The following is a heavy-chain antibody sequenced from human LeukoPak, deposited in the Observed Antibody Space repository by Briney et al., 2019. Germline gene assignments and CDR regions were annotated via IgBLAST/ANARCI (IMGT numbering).Heavy chain of an antibody. V-gene: IGHV3-7*03. Sequence: GGSLRLSCAAPGFSFSSNWMGRVRQAPGKGLEWVAHIKRDGSQKYYLDSVKGRFTISRDNAKNSLYLQMNNLRAEDTAVYYCARELSRTGAFDYWGQGTLVTVSS. CDR3: ARELSRTGAFDY. D-gene: IGHD3-10*01. J-gene: IGHJ4*02. CDR1: GFSFSSNW. CDR2: IKRDGSQK.